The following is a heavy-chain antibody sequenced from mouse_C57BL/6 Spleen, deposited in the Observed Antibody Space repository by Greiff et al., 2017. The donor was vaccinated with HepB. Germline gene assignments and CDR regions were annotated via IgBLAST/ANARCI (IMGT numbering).Heavy chain of an antibody. D-gene: IGHD2-4*01. CDR1: GYSFTSYY. CDR3: AREGLRRDGFAY. CDR2: IYPGSGNT. V-gene: IGHV1-66*01. Sequence: QVQLQQSGPELVKPGASVKISCKASGYSFTSYYIHWVKQRPGQGLEWIGWIYPGSGNTKYNEKFKGKATLTADTSSSTAYMQLSSLTSEDSAVYYCAREGLRRDGFAYWGQGTLVTVSA. J-gene: IGHJ3*01.